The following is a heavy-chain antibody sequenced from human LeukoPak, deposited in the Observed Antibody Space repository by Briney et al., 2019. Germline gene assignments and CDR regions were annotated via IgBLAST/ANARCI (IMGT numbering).Heavy chain of an antibody. CDR3: ARGGGYSSGYKRDYYYYMDV. V-gene: IGHV3-20*04. CDR2: INWSGGST. D-gene: IGHD5-18*01. J-gene: IGHJ6*03. Sequence: RTGGSLRLSCAASGFTFDDYGLSWVRQAPGKGLEWVSGINWSGGSTGYADSVKGRFTISRDNAKNSLYLQMNSLRGDDTAVYYCARGGGYSSGYKRDYYYYMDVWGEGTTVTVSS. CDR1: GFTFDDYG.